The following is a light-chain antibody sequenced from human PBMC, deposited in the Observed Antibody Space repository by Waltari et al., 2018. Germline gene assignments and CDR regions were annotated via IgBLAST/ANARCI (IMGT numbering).Light chain of an antibody. J-gene: IGLJ2*01. CDR3: CSYGGSYTLVV. V-gene: IGLV2-11*01. CDR2: DVT. Sequence: QSALTQPRAVSGSPGQSVTISCTGSSGDVGDFTYVSWYQQHPGKAPNLMINDVTKRPSGVPDRFSGSRSADTASLTISGLQAEDEADYYCCSYGGSYTLVVFGGGTKLTVL. CDR1: SGDVGDFTY.